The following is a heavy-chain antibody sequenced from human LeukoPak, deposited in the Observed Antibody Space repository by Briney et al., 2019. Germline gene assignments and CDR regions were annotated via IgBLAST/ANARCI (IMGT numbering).Heavy chain of an antibody. J-gene: IGHJ4*02. V-gene: IGHV3-23*01. CDR3: AILGGGIKHWYAFDY. CDR1: GFTFSSYA. CDR2: ISGSGGST. Sequence: GSLRLSCAASGFTFSSYAMSRVRQAPGKGLEWVSAISGSGGSTYYADSVKGRFTISRDNSKNTLYLQMNSLRAEDTAVYYCAILGGGIKHWYAFDYWGQGTLVTVSS. D-gene: IGHD3-16*01.